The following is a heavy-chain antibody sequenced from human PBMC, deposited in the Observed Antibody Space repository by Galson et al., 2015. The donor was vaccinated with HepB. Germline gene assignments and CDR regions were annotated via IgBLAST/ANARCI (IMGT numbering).Heavy chain of an antibody. CDR2: FDPEDGET. Sequence: SVKVSCKVSGYTLSELSMHWVRQAPGKGLEWMGGFDPEDGETIYAQKFQGRVSMTEDTSTVTASMVLSFLRSDDTAVYYCATDQGAVGATSAFDLWGQGTMVTVSS. CDR3: ATDQGAVGATSAFDL. J-gene: IGHJ3*01. V-gene: IGHV1-24*01. D-gene: IGHD1-26*01. CDR1: GYTLSELS.